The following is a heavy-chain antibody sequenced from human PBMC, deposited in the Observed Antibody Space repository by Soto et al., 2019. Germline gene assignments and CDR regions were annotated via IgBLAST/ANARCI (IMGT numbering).Heavy chain of an antibody. D-gene: IGHD3-3*01. V-gene: IGHV1-3*01. CDR2: INADNGNT. CDR3: ASHLRTPGYYDFWSGPPIGGMDV. J-gene: IGHJ6*02. Sequence: ASVKVSCKASGYTFTNYDINWVRQATGQGLEWMGWINADNGNTKYSQKFQGRVTITRDTSASTAYMELSSLRSEDTAVYYCASHLRTPGYYDFWSGPPIGGMDVWGQGTTVTVSS. CDR1: GYTFTNYD.